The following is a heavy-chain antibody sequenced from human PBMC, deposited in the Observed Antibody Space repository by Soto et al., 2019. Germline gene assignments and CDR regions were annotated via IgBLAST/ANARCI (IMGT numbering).Heavy chain of an antibody. CDR1: GFTFSIYS. D-gene: IGHD2-21*02. CDR3: ARGVTYGFDA. V-gene: IGHV3-48*01. CDR2: MTSDSKTI. Sequence: GGSLRLSCEASGFTFSIYSMNWVRQAPGKGLEWVSYMTSDSKTIHYADSVKGRFTTSRDNAKNSLYLQMSSLRAEDTAVYYCARGVTYGFDAWGQGTMVTVSS. J-gene: IGHJ3*01.